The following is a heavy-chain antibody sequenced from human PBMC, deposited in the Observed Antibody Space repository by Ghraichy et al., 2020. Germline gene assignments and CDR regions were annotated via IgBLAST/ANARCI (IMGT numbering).Heavy chain of an antibody. CDR1: GFTFSDHY. V-gene: IGHV3-72*01. Sequence: GESLNISCAASGFTFSDHYMDWVRQAPGKGLEWVGRTRNKANSYTTEYAASVKGRFTISRDDSKNSLYLQMNSLKTEDTAVYYCARRYSNGRIDYWGQGTLVTVSS. CDR2: TRNKANSYTT. D-gene: IGHD6-25*01. CDR3: ARRYSNGRIDY. J-gene: IGHJ4*02.